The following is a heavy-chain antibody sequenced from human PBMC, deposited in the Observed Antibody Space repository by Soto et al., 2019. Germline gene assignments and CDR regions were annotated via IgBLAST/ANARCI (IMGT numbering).Heavy chain of an antibody. CDR1: GGTFSSYA. D-gene: IGHD3-22*01. Sequence: SVKVSCKASGGTFSSYAISWVRQAPGQGLEWMGGIIPIFGTANYAQKFQGRVTITADESTSTAYMELSSLRSEDTAVYYCAREGGYYDSSGSLDDWGQGTLVTVSS. CDR2: IIPIFGTA. CDR3: AREGGYYDSSGSLDD. J-gene: IGHJ4*02. V-gene: IGHV1-69*13.